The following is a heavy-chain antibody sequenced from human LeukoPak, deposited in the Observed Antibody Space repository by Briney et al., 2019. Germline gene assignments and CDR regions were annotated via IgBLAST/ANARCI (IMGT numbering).Heavy chain of an antibody. CDR3: ARLQIVGATDVDY. Sequence: GASVTVSCKASGYTFTSYDINWVRQAPGQGLEWMGWMNPNSGNTGYAQKFQGRVTMTRNTSISTAYMELSSLRSEDTAVYYCARLQIVGATDVDYWGQGTLVTVSS. J-gene: IGHJ4*02. CDR2: MNPNSGNT. D-gene: IGHD1-26*01. CDR1: GYTFTSYD. V-gene: IGHV1-8*01.